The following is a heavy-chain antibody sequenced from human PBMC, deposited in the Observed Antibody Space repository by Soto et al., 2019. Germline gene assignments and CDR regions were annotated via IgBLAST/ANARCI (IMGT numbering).Heavy chain of an antibody. CDR2: VTSSSGHT. Sequence: PWWSLRLSCSASGFTFSSHSINWIRQAPGQGLEWVSSVTSSSGHTNYADSVKGRFTISRDNARNSLFLQMNSLRAEDSAVYYCARDRSYASAMDVWGQGTTVTVSS. CDR1: GFTFSSHS. CDR3: ARDRSYASAMDV. J-gene: IGHJ6*02. D-gene: IGHD2-2*01. V-gene: IGHV3-21*01.